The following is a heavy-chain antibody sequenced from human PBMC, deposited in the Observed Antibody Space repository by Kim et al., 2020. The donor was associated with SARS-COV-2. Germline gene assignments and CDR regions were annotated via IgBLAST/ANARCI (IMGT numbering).Heavy chain of an antibody. J-gene: IGHJ6*02. CDR3: AKDPGYWSSTSCYGGDYYYSGMYV. CDR2: ISYDGSNK. D-gene: IGHD2-2*01. V-gene: IGHV3-30*18. CDR1: GFTFSSYG. Sequence: GGSLRLSCAASGFTFSSYGMHWVRQAPGKGLEWVAGISYDGSNKYYADSVKGRFTISRDNSKNTLYLQMNSLRAEDTAVYYCAKDPGYWSSTSCYGGDYYYSGMYVCGPGAPVTLSS.